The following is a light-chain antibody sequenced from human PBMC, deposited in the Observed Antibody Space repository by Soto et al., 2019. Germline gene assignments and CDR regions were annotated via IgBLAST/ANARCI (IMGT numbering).Light chain of an antibody. V-gene: IGKV3-20*01. CDR3: QQSAGSKVT. CDR2: GAS. Sequence: EIVLTQSPGTLSLSPGERGTLSCRASQNISSRFLAWYQPRPGQAPRLLIYGASGRATGIPERFGGSGSGKAFTLTISRLEPEDLAVSYCQQSAGSKVTFGPGTKVDI. CDR1: QNISSRF. J-gene: IGKJ3*01.